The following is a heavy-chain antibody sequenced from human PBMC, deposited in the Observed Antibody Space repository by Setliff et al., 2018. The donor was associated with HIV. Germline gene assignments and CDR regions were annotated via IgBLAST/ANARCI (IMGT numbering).Heavy chain of an antibody. J-gene: IGHJ3*02. CDR1: GYSFTSSG. CDR3: ARGHSHGYGYSGSYGPFDI. CDR2: INIRNGNT. Sequence: ASVKVSCKASGYSFTSSGVSWVRQAPGQGLEWMGWINIRNGNTNYAQKLQGRVTSTRDTSASTAHMELNSLRSEDTAVYYCARGHSHGYGYSGSYGPFDIWGQGTMVTVSS. V-gene: IGHV1-18*01. D-gene: IGHD1-26*01.